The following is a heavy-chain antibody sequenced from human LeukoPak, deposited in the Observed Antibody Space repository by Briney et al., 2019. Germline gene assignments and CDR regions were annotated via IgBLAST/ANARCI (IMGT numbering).Heavy chain of an antibody. V-gene: IGHV3-48*02. D-gene: IGHD3-16*01. CDR1: GFTFSTYW. Sequence: GGSLRLSCAASGFTFSTYWMSWVRQAPGKGLEWVSYISSSSSTIYYADSVKGRFTISRDNAKNSLYLQMNSLRDEDTAVYYCARDLPLPGPFMRIYYYYYMDVWGKGTTVTVSS. J-gene: IGHJ6*03. CDR2: ISSSSSTI. CDR3: ARDLPLPGPFMRIYYYYYMDV.